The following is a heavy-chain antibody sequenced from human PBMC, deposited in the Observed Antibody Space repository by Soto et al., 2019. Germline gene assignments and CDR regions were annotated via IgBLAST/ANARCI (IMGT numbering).Heavy chain of an antibody. CDR1: VYTFTSYG. CDR3: AKDQALAAAHYSYGMDV. J-gene: IGHJ6*02. V-gene: IGHV1-18*01. CDR2: ISAYNGNT. Sequence: VSLKFSCTSSVYTFTSYGSICVRQAPGQGLEWMGWISAYNGNTNYADSVKGRFTISRDNSKNTLYLQMNSLRAEDTAVYYCAKDQALAAAHYSYGMDVWGQGTTVTVS. D-gene: IGHD6-13*01.